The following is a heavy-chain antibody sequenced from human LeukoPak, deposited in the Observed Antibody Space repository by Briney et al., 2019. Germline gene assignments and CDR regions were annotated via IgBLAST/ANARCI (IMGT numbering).Heavy chain of an antibody. CDR1: GFTVSSNY. CDR2: IYSGGSI. J-gene: IGHJ4*02. CDR3: ARGFVYTGLDY. Sequence: PGGSLRLSCAASGFTVSSNYMSWVRQAPGKGLEWVSVIYSGGSIYYTDSVKGRFTISRDNSKNTLYPQMNSLRAEDTAVYYCARGFVYTGLDYWGQGTLVTVSS. D-gene: IGHD5/OR15-5a*01. V-gene: IGHV3-66*01.